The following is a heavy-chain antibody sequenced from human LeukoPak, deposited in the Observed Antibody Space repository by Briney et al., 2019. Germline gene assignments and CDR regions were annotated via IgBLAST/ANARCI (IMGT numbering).Heavy chain of an antibody. Sequence: GGSLRLSCAASGFTFSSYAMSWVRQAPGKGLEWVANIKQDGSEKYYVDSVKGRFTISRDNAKNSLYLQMNSLRAEDTAVYYCARGAAAGINYYYYMDVWGKGTTVTVSS. J-gene: IGHJ6*03. D-gene: IGHD6-13*01. CDR1: GFTFSSYA. V-gene: IGHV3-7*01. CDR3: ARGAAAGINYYYYMDV. CDR2: IKQDGSEK.